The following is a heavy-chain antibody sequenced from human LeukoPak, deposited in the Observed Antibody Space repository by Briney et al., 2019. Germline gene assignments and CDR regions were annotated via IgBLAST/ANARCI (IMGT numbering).Heavy chain of an antibody. CDR2: ISSSSSYI. Sequence: GGSLRLSCAASGVTFSSYSMNWVRQAPGKGLEWVSSISSSSSYIYYADSVKGRFTISRDNAKNSLYLQMNSLRAEDAAVYYCARDWRTAAAGTWDWFDPWGQGTLVTVSS. J-gene: IGHJ5*02. CDR1: GVTFSSYS. CDR3: ARDWRTAAAGTWDWFDP. D-gene: IGHD6-13*01. V-gene: IGHV3-21*01.